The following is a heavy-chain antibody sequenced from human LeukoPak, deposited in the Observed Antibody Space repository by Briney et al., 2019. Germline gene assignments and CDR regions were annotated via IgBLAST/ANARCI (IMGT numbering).Heavy chain of an antibody. J-gene: IGHJ4*02. CDR3: ARDKYSSRLDY. CDR1: GFTFSSYG. V-gene: IGHV3-33*01. D-gene: IGHD6-13*01. Sequence: GRSLRLSCAASGFTFSSYGMHWVRQAPGKGLEWVAVIWYDGSNKYYADSVKGRSTISRDNSKNTLYLQMNSLRAEDTAVYYCARDKYSSRLDYWGQGTLVTVSS. CDR2: IWYDGSNK.